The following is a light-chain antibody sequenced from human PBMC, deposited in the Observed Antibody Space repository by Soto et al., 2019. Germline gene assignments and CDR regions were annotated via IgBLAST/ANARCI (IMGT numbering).Light chain of an antibody. CDR3: QVWDSSTDDLYV. CDR1: NIGSNS. Sequence: YELTQPPSVSVAPGQTAIVTCDGNNIGSNSVHWYQQKPGRAPVLVVYAASDRPSGVPERFSGSNSGNTATLTISRVEAGDEADYYCQVWDSSTDDLYVFGPGTKVTVL. CDR2: AAS. V-gene: IGLV3-21*02. J-gene: IGLJ1*01.